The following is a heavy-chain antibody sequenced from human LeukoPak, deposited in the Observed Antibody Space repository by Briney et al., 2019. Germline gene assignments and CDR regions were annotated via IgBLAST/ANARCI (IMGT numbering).Heavy chain of an antibody. Sequence: ASVKVSCKASGYTFTSYGISWVRQAPGQGLEWMGWISAYNGNTNYAQKLQGGVTMTTDTSTSTAYMELRSLRSDDTAVYYCARVGRRQGWLLLFGTFDIWGQGTMVTVSS. CDR1: GYTFTSYG. CDR3: ARVGRRQGWLLLFGTFDI. CDR2: ISAYNGNT. J-gene: IGHJ3*02. V-gene: IGHV1-18*01. D-gene: IGHD3-22*01.